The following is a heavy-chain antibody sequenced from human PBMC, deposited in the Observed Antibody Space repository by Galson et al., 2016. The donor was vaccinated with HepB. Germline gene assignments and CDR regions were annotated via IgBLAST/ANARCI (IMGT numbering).Heavy chain of an antibody. CDR1: GITSSTDA. V-gene: IGHV3-30*18. Sequence: SLRLSCAVSGITSSTDAMHWVRQAPGKGLEWVASISYDGSDNYYGDSVKGRFTISRDNSKNTLYLQMSSLRADDTAVYYCAKSDGYCGYGSCFSFGYYWGQGTLVAVSS. J-gene: IGHJ4*02. D-gene: IGHD2-15*01. CDR2: ISYDGSDN. CDR3: AKSDGYCGYGSCFSFGYY.